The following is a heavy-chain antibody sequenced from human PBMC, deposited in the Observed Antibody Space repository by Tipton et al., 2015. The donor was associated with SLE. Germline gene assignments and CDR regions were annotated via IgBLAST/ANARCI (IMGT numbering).Heavy chain of an antibody. J-gene: IGHJ6*03. CDR3: ARAPGLERSYYYYYYMDV. CDR1: GGSFSGYY. V-gene: IGHV4-34*01. CDR2: INHSGST. D-gene: IGHD1-1*01. Sequence: TLSLTCAVYGGSFSGYYWSWIRQSPGKGLEWIGDINHSGSTNYSPSLKSRVTISVDTSKNQFSLRLSSVTAADTAVYYCARAPGLERSYYYYYYMDVWGKGTTVTVSS.